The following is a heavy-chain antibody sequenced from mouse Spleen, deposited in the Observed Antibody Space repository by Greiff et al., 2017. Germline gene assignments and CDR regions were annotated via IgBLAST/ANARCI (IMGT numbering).Heavy chain of an antibody. J-gene: IGHJ2*01. CDR2: INSNGGST. V-gene: IGHV5-6-2*01. D-gene: IGHD2-12*01. CDR1: GFTFSSYA. Sequence: EVKLVESGGGLVKPGGSLKLSCAASGFTFSSYAMSWVRQTPEKRLEWVAAINSNGGSTYYPDTVKDRFTISRDNAKNTLYLQMSSLRSEDTALYYCARRSYYSLFDYWGQGTTLTVSS. CDR3: ARRSYYSLFDY.